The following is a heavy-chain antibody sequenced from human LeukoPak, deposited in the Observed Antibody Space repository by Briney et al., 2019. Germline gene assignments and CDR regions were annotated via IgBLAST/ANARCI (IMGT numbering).Heavy chain of an antibody. CDR3: AKLVDIVVVPAATLDY. V-gene: IGHV3-53*01. Sequence: GGSLRLSCAASGFTVSSNYMSWVRQAPGKGLEWVSIIYSGGSTFYADSVKGRFTISRDNSKNTLYLQMNSLRAEDTAVYYCAKLVDIVVVPAATLDYWGQGTLVTVSS. J-gene: IGHJ4*02. CDR1: GFTVSSNY. CDR2: IYSGGST. D-gene: IGHD2-2*01.